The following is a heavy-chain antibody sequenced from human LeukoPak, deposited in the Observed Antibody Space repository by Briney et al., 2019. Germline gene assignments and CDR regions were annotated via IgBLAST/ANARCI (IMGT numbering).Heavy chain of an antibody. D-gene: IGHD6-19*01. V-gene: IGHV3-33*08. J-gene: IGHJ4*02. CDR3: ARVGYNSGWYEY. CDR2: IWEDGTNI. CDR1: GFTFDDYG. Sequence: GGSLRLSCAASGFTFDDYGMHWVRQAPGKGLEWVAAIWEDGTNIHYGDSVKSRFTISRDNSKNMLYLQMNSLRVEDTAVYYCARVGYNSGWYEYWGQGTLVTVSS.